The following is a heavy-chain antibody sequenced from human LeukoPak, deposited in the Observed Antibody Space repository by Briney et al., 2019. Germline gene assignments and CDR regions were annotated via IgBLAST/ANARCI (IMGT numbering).Heavy chain of an antibody. CDR3: ARADYFGY. D-gene: IGHD5-12*01. CDR1: GGSISSSSYY. Sequence: ASETLSLTCTVSGGSISSSSYYWGWIRQPPGKGLEWIGSIYYSGSTYYNPSLKSRVTISVDTSKNQFSLKLSSVTAADTAVYYCARADYFGYWGQGTLVTVSS. J-gene: IGHJ4*02. V-gene: IGHV4-39*07. CDR2: IYYSGST.